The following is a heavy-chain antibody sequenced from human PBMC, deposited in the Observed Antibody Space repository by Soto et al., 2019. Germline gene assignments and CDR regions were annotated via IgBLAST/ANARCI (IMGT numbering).Heavy chain of an antibody. CDR1: GVSISIPNW. V-gene: IGHV4-4*02. CDR3: ARGKFYAFDI. CDR2: IDHSGTT. Sequence: LQESGPGLVKPSGTLSLTCAVSGVSISIPNWWAWVRQAPGKGLEWIGEIDHSGTTNHNPSLNSRVPISLDRSKNQFSLRLSSVAAADTAVYFCARGKFYAFDIWGQGTMVTVSS. J-gene: IGHJ3*02.